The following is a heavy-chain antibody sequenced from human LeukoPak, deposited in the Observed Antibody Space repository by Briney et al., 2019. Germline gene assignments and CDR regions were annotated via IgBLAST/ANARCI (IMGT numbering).Heavy chain of an antibody. J-gene: IGHJ6*04. CDR1: GYSISSGYY. Sequence: SETLSLTCTVSGYSISSGYYWGWIRQPPGKGLEWIGSIYHSGSTYYNPSLKSRVTISVDTSKNQFSLKLSSVTAADTAVYYCARVSGSYSSDVWGRGTTVTVSS. CDR2: IYHSGST. CDR3: ARVSGSYSSDV. D-gene: IGHD1-26*01. V-gene: IGHV4-38-2*02.